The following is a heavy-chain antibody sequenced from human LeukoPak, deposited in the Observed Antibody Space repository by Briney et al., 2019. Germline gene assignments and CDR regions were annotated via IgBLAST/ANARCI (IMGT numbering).Heavy chain of an antibody. Sequence: ASVKVSCKASGYTFTGYYLHWVRQAPGQGLEWMGWISPNSGGTNYAQNFQGRVTMTRDTSISTAYMELSRLRSDDTAVYYCATSRFLDWLYLFDYWGQGTLVTVSS. CDR1: GYTFTGYY. D-gene: IGHD3/OR15-3a*01. CDR3: ATSRFLDWLYLFDY. J-gene: IGHJ4*02. CDR2: ISPNSGGT. V-gene: IGHV1-2*02.